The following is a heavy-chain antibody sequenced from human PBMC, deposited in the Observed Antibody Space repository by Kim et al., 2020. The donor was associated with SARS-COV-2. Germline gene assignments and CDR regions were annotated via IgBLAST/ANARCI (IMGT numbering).Heavy chain of an antibody. CDR1: GFTFDDYA. CDR2: ISWDGGST. V-gene: IGHV3-43D*03. CDR3: AKGGGGYANGMDV. Sequence: GGSLRLSCAASGFTFDDYAMHWVRQAPGKGLEWVSLISWDGGSTYYADSVKGRFTISRDNSKNSLYLQMNSLRAEDTALYYCAKGGGGYANGMDVWGQGTTVTVPS. J-gene: IGHJ6*02. D-gene: IGHD1-26*01.